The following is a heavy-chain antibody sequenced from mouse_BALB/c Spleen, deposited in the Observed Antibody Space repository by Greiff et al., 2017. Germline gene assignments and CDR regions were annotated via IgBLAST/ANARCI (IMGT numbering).Heavy chain of an antibody. D-gene: IGHD2-2*01. J-gene: IGHJ3*01. CDR1: GFTFTDYY. V-gene: IGHV7-3*02. Sequence: EVKLMESGGGLVQPGGSLRLSCATSGFTFTDYYMSWVRQPPGKALEWLGFIRNKANGYTTEYSASVKGRFTISRDNSQSILYLHMNTLRAEDSATYYCARPFYYGYDWFAYWGQGTLVTVSA. CDR3: ARPFYYGYDWFAY. CDR2: IRNKANGYTT.